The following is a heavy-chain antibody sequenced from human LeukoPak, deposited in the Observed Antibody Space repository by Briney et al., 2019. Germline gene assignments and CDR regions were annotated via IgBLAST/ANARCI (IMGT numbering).Heavy chain of an antibody. CDR2: IIPIFGTA. V-gene: IGHV1-69*13. J-gene: IGHJ4*02. Sequence: SVKVSCKASGGTFSSYAISWVRQAPGQGLEWMGGIIPIFGTANYAQKFQGRVTITADESTSTAYMELRSPRSDDTAVYYCARDGSDFGLYYFDYWGQGTLVTVSS. CDR3: ARDGSDFGLYYFDY. CDR1: GGTFSSYA. D-gene: IGHD1-26*01.